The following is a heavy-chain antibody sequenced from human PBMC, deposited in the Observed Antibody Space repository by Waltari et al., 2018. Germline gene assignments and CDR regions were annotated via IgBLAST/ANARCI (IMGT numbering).Heavy chain of an antibody. J-gene: IGHJ4*02. CDR3: AKDRAYCGGDCYGFGALYYFDY. CDR1: GFTFSSYA. D-gene: IGHD2-21*01. V-gene: IGHV3-23*04. Sequence: EVQLVESGGGLVQPGGSLRLSCAASGFTFSSYAMSWVRQAPGKGLEWVSAISGSGGRTYSADSVKGRFTISRDNSKNTLYLQMNSLRAEDTAVYYCAKDRAYCGGDCYGFGALYYFDYWGQGTLVTVSS. CDR2: ISGSGGRT.